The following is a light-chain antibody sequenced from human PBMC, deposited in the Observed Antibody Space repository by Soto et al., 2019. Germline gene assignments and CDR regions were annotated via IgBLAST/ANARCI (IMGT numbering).Light chain of an antibody. J-gene: IGKJ1*01. CDR2: DAS. CDR1: QIIDDK. V-gene: IGKV1-5*01. Sequence: GDRVTITCRASQIIDDKLAWYQQKPGKAPKVLIFDASSLESGVSSRFSGSGSGTDFSLTISSLQFDDSATYYCQYTGFLWTVGQGTKVEV. CDR3: QYTGFLWT.